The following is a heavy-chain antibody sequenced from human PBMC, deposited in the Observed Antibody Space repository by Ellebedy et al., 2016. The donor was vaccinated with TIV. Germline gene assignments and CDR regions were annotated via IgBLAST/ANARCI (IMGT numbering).Heavy chain of an antibody. CDR3: ARGGPYNYGRGFDY. J-gene: IGHJ4*02. Sequence: GESLKISCAASGFTFTSYWMAWVRQAPGKGLEWVANIKHDGSEKFFVDSVKGRFAISRDNAKNSLYLESNSLRAEDTAVYYCARGGPYNYGRGFDYWGQGIPVTVSS. V-gene: IGHV3-7*01. CDR2: IKHDGSEK. CDR1: GFTFTSYW. D-gene: IGHD5-18*01.